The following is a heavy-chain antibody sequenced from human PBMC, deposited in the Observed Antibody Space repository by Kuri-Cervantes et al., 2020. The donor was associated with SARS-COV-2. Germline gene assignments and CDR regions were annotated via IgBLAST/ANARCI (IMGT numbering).Heavy chain of an antibody. CDR2: INPNSGGT. CDR1: GYTFTGYY. CDR3: YCAPKEGFDS. Sequence: ASVKVSCKSSGYTFTGYYMHWVRQAPGQGLEWMGWINPNSGGTNYAQKFQGRVTMTRDTSTSTVYMELSSLTSEDTAIYYCYCAPKEGFDSWGQGTLVTVS. J-gene: IGHJ4*02. D-gene: IGHD2-21*01. V-gene: IGHV1-2*02.